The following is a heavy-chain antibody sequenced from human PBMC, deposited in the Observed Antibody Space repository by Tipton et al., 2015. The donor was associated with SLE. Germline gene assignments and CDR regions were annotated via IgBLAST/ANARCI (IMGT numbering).Heavy chain of an antibody. V-gene: IGHV4-59*12. CDR2: IYYNGNT. CDR1: GGSISTYY. J-gene: IGHJ4*02. Sequence: TLSLTCTVSGGSISTYYWGWIRQPPGKGLEYIGYIYYNGNTNYNPSLKSRVTISVDAPNKQFSLKLTSVTAADTAVYYCARGRYYFDYWGQGTLVTVSS. CDR3: ARGRYYFDY.